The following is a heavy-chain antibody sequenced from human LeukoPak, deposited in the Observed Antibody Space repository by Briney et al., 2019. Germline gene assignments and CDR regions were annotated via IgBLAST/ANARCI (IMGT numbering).Heavy chain of an antibody. CDR3: ARDYGYGDSYFDY. J-gene: IGHJ4*02. Sequence: GGSLRLSCAASGFTFSSYWMSWVRQAPGKGLEWVANIEQDGSEKYYVDSVKGRFTISRDNAKNSLYLQMNSLRAEDTAVYYCARDYGYGDSYFDYWGQGTLVTVSS. CDR1: GFTFSSYW. CDR2: IEQDGSEK. V-gene: IGHV3-7*01. D-gene: IGHD4-17*01.